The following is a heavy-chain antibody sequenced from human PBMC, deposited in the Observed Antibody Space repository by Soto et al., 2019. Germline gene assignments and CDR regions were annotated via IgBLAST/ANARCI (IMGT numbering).Heavy chain of an antibody. J-gene: IGHJ6*02. CDR1: GFTFSSYD. CDR3: GRGLHDDVLLPALDV. V-gene: IGHV3-13*01. D-gene: IGHD3-9*01. CDR2: IASTGDT. Sequence: EVQLVESGGGLVQPGGSLRLSCAASGFTFSSYDMHWVRQATGKGLEWVSGIASTGDTYYPGSVKGRFTISRKNALNSLQLRRTPLRAEDTAIYYSGRGLHDDVLLPALDVWGQGTRVTVSS.